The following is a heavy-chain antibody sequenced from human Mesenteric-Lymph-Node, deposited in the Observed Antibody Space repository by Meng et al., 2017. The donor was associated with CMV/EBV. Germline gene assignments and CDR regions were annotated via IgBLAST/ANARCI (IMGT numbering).Heavy chain of an antibody. CDR3: AKDGPSFDY. CDR2: TSNDGSSK. V-gene: IGHV3-30-3*01. CDR1: GFTFSSYE. J-gene: IGHJ4*02. Sequence: GESLKISCAASGFTFSSYEMNWVRQAPGKGLEWVAATSNDGSSKYDADSVEGRFTISRDNSKNTLYLQMNSLRAEDTAVYYCAKDGPSFDYWGQGTLVTVSS.